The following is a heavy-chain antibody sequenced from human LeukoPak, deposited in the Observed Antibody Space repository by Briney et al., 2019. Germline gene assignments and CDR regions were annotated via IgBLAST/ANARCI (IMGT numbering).Heavy chain of an antibody. CDR3: ARAGPDRNFGWPRFIYYYYIDV. V-gene: IGHV4-39*07. J-gene: IGHJ6*03. CDR1: GRSITSSTYY. Sequence: SESLSLTCTVSGRSITSSTYYWGRLRQPPGNGLEGTGSIYYSGSTYYNPSHKRRVTISVDTSKNHFSLKLSSVTAAETAVYYGARAGPDRNFGWPRFIYYYYIDVWGKGTTVTVSS. CDR2: IYYSGST. D-gene: IGHD3-9*01.